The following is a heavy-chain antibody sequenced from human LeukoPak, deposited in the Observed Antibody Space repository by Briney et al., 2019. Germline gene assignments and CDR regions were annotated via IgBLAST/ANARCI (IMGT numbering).Heavy chain of an antibody. D-gene: IGHD3-10*02. CDR3: ATMFGESSDFDH. J-gene: IGHJ4*02. CDR1: GGSISAYY. CDR2: LHSSGET. Sequence: ASETLSLTCVVSGGSISAYYWNWIRQPAGKGLEWIGRLHSSGETTSNPSLMSRASMSLDTSRTHFTLKLTSVTAADTAIYYCATMFGESSDFDHWGQGTLVTVSS. V-gene: IGHV4-4*07.